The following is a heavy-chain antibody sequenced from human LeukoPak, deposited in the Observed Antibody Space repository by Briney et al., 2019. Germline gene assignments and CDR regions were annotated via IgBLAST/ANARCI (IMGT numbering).Heavy chain of an antibody. Sequence: PSETLSLTCAVSGGSISSGGYSWSWIRQPPGKGLKWIGYIYHSGSTYYNPSLKSRVTISVDRSKNQFSLKLSSVTAADTAVYYCASYDILTGYDAFDIWGQGTMVTVSS. CDR3: ASYDILTGYDAFDI. J-gene: IGHJ3*02. CDR1: GGSISSGGYS. D-gene: IGHD3-9*01. V-gene: IGHV4-30-2*01. CDR2: IYHSGST.